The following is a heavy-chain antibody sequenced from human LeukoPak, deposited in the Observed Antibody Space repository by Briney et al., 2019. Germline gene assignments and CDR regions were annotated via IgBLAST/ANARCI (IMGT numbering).Heavy chain of an antibody. Sequence: GASVTVSFTASGYTFTSYYMHWVRQAPGQGLEWMGIINPSGGSTSYAQKFQGRVTMTRDTSTSTVYMELSSLRSEDTAVYYCAREGFSAAGTCWFDPWGQGTLVTVSS. D-gene: IGHD6-13*01. V-gene: IGHV1-46*01. CDR1: GYTFTSYY. CDR3: AREGFSAAGTCWFDP. CDR2: INPSGGST. J-gene: IGHJ5*02.